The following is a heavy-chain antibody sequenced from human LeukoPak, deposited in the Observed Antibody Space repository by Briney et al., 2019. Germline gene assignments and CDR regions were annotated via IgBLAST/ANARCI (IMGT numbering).Heavy chain of an antibody. CDR2: ISAYNGNT. V-gene: IGHV1-18*01. J-gene: IGHJ4*02. Sequence: ASVKVSCKASGYTFTSYGISWVRQAPGQGLGWMGWISAYNGNTNYAQKFQGRVTITADKSTSTAYMELSSLRSEDTAVYYCASTRMVTPYYFDYWGQGTLVTVSS. D-gene: IGHD5-18*01. CDR3: ASTRMVTPYYFDY. CDR1: GYTFTSYG.